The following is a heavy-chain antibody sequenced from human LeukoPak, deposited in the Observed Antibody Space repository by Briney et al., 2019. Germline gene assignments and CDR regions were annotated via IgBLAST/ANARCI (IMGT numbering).Heavy chain of an antibody. CDR2: IYYSGST. D-gene: IGHD1-26*01. Sequence: SETLSLTCTVSGGSISSYYWSWIRQPPGKGLEWIGYIYYSGSTNYNPSLKSRVTISVDTSKNQFSLKLSSVTAADTAVYYCARVSVGATLHGFDYWGLGTLVTVSS. V-gene: IGHV4-59*01. J-gene: IGHJ4*02. CDR1: GGSISSYY. CDR3: ARVSVGATLHGFDY.